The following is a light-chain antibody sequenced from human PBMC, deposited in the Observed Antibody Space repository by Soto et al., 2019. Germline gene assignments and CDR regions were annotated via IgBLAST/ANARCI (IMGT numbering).Light chain of an antibody. CDR3: SSYLGSSTLSGV. CDR2: DVS. Sequence: QSALTQPASVSGSPGQSITVSCTGTTSDVGGYDYVAWYQQHPGKAPKLMIYDVSSRPSRVSNRFSGSKSGNTASLTISGLQAEDEADYYCSSYLGSSTLSGVFGTGTKLTVL. J-gene: IGLJ1*01. V-gene: IGLV2-14*01. CDR1: TSDVGGYDY.